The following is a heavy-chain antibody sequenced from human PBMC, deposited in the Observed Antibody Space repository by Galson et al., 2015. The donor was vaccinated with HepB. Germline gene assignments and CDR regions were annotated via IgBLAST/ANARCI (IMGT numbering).Heavy chain of an antibody. V-gene: IGHV1-69*13. CDR3: ASEPDLTGTWGFDY. CDR1: GGTFSSYA. CDR2: IIPIFGTA. D-gene: IGHD1-7*01. Sequence: SVKVSCKASGGTFSSYAISWVRQAPGQGLEWMGGIIPIFGTANYAQKFQGRVTITADESTSTAYMELSSLRSEDTAVYYCASEPDLTGTWGFDYWGQGTLVTVSS. J-gene: IGHJ4*02.